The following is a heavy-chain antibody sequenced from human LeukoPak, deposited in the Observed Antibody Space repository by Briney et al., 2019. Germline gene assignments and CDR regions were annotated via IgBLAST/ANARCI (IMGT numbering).Heavy chain of an antibody. D-gene: IGHD3-10*01. J-gene: IGHJ4*02. CDR3: ARVGRAYYFDY. Sequence: SETLSLTCTVSGGSISSGGYYWSWIRQHPGKGLEWIGYIYYGGSTYYNPSLKSRVTISVDTSKNQFSLKLSSVTAADTAVYYCARVGRAYYFDYWGQGTLVTVSS. CDR2: IYYGGST. V-gene: IGHV4-31*03. CDR1: GGSISSGGYY.